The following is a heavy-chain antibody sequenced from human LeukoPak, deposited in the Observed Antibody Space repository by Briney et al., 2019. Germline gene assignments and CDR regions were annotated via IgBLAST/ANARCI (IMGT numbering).Heavy chain of an antibody. V-gene: IGHV4-34*01. CDR3: ARGGGHDSSSWPFDY. Sequence: SETLSLTCAVYGGSFSGYYWSWIRQPPGKGLEWIGEISHSGSTNYNPSLKSRVTISVDTSKNQFSLKLSSVTAADTAVYYCARGGGHDSSSWPFDYWGQGTLVTVSS. CDR1: GGSFSGYY. CDR2: ISHSGST. J-gene: IGHJ4*02. D-gene: IGHD6-13*01.